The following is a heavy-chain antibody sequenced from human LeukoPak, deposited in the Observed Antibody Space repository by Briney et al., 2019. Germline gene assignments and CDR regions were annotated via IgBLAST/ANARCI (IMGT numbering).Heavy chain of an antibody. Sequence: PSETLSLTCTVSGGSISSYYWSWIRQPPGKGLEWIGYIYYSGSTNYNPSLKSRVTISVDTSKNQFSLKLSSVTAADTAVYYCARLQFYGDGAFDIWGQGTMVTVSS. V-gene: IGHV4-59*01. CDR3: ARLQFYGDGAFDI. CDR1: GGSISSYY. J-gene: IGHJ3*02. CDR2: IYYSGST. D-gene: IGHD4-17*01.